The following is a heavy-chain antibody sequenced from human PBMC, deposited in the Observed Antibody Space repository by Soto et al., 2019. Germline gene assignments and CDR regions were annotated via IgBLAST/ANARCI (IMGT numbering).Heavy chain of an antibody. Sequence: QVQLVESGGGVVQPGRSLRLSCAASGFTFSSYGMHWVRQAPGKGLEWVAVIWYDGSNKYYADSVKGRFTISRDNSKNTLDLQMNSLRAEDTAVYYCARDHDRYYYDSSGYYYLGSGIDYWGQGTLVTVSS. CDR3: ARDHDRYYYDSSGYYYLGSGIDY. CDR1: GFTFSSYG. D-gene: IGHD3-22*01. V-gene: IGHV3-33*01. CDR2: IWYDGSNK. J-gene: IGHJ4*02.